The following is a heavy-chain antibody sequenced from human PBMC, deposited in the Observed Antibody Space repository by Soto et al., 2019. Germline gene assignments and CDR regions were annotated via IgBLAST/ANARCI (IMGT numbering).Heavy chain of an antibody. J-gene: IGHJ4*02. CDR2: IYYSGST. CDR3: ARDHRKTHDY. Sequence: SETLSLTCTVSGGSISSYYWSWIRQPPGKGLEWIGYIYYSGSTNYNPSLKSRVTISVDTSKNRFSLKLSSVTAADTAVYYCARDHRKTHDYWGQGTLVTVSS. CDR1: GGSISSYY. V-gene: IGHV4-59*01.